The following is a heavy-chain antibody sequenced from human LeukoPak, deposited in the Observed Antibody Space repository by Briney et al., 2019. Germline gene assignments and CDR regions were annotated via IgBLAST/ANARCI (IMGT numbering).Heavy chain of an antibody. Sequence: PGRSLRLSCAASGFPFNTYAMSWVRQAPGKGLEWVSIIRPTGSNTYYASSVKGRFTISRDDSKTTLYLQMSSLKAEDTAIYYCAKLAFYETSAPLRDLSFWGQGTLVTVSS. D-gene: IGHD1-14*01. V-gene: IGHV3-23*01. CDR1: GFPFNTYA. CDR3: AKLAFYETSAPLRDLSF. J-gene: IGHJ4*02. CDR2: IRPTGSNT.